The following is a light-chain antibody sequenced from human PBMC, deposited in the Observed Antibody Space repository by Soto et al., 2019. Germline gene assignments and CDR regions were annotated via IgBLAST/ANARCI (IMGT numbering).Light chain of an antibody. Sequence: EIVVTQSPGTLSLSPGERATLSCRASQSVSDMYLAWYQQKPGQAPRLLIYASNRATGIPDRFSGSGSGTDFTLTISRLEPEDFAVYYCQHYGTSALFGPGTKVDIK. CDR2: AS. V-gene: IGKV3-20*01. CDR3: QHYGTSAL. J-gene: IGKJ3*01. CDR1: QSVSDMY.